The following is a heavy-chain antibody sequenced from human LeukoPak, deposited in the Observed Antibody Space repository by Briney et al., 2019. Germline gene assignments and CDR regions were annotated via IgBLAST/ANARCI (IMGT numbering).Heavy chain of an antibody. Sequence: ASVKVSCKASGYTFNSYVISWVRQAPGQGLEWMGWINTYNGNTNYAQKLQGRVTMTTDTSTCTAYMELRSLRTAERAMYYCGRTRAEDFWRGYYGIAYWDQGTLVTVSS. V-gene: IGHV1-18*01. D-gene: IGHD3-3*01. CDR1: GYTFNSYV. CDR2: INTYNGNT. CDR3: GRTRAEDFWRGYYGIAY. J-gene: IGHJ4*02.